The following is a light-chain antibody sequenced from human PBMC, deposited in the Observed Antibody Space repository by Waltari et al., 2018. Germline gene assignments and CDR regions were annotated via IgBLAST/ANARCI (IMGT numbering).Light chain of an antibody. CDR2: DAS. CDR1: QSVSTY. Sequence: EIVLTQSPATLSLSPGERATLPCRASQSVSTYLAWYQQKPGQAPRLLIYDASNRATGIPARFSGSGSGTDFTLTISSLEPKDSAVYYCQQRSDWPPLFTFGPGTKVDIK. V-gene: IGKV3-11*01. J-gene: IGKJ3*01. CDR3: QQRSDWPPLFT.